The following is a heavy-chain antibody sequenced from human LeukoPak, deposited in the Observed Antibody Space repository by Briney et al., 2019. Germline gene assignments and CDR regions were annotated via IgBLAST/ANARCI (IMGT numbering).Heavy chain of an antibody. CDR2: IIPIFGTA. D-gene: IGHD6-13*01. V-gene: IGHV1-69*01. J-gene: IGHJ6*02. Sequence: GGSLRLSCAASGFTFSSYAISWVRQAPGQGLEWMGGIIPIFGTANYAQKFQGRVTITADEPTSTAYMELSSLRSEDTAVYYCARVPAGNIAAAGTLTYYYYGMDVWGQGTTVTVSS. CDR1: GFTFSSYA. CDR3: ARVPAGNIAAAGTLTYYYYGMDV.